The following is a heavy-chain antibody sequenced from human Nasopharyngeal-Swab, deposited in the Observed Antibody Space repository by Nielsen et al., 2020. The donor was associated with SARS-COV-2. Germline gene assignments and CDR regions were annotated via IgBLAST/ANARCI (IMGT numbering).Heavy chain of an antibody. CDR2: ISGSGGST. J-gene: IGHJ4*02. CDR1: GFTFSSYA. Sequence: GESLKISCAASGFTFSSYAMSWVRQAPGKGLEWVSAISGSGGSTYYADSVKGRFTISRDNSKNTLYLQMNSLRAEDTAAYYCAKDLGARGFDYWGQGTLVTVSS. V-gene: IGHV3-23*01. CDR3: AKDLGARGFDY. D-gene: IGHD3-10*01.